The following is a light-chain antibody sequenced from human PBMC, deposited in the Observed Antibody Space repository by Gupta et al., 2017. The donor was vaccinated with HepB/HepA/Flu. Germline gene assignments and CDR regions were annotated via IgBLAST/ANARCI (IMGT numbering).Light chain of an antibody. J-gene: IGKJ4*01. V-gene: IGKV2-28*01. CDR1: QSLLHSNGYNY. CDR2: LGS. CDR3: MQALQTPLT. Sequence: EIGLTQSPLSLPVTPGQPASTSCRSSQSLLHSNGYNYLDWYLQKPGQSPQLLIYLGSNRASGVPGSFSGSGSGTDFTLKISRVEAEDVGVYCCMQALQTPLTFGEGTKVEIK.